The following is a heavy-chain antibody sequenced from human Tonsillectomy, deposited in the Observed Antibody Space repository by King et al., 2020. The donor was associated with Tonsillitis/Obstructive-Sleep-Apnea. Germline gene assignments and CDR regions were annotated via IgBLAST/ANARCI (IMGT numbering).Heavy chain of an antibody. D-gene: IGHD3-22*01. CDR2: ISGSGGST. Sequence: VQLVESGGGLVQPGGSLRLSCAASGFTFSSYAMSWVRQAPGKGLEWVSAISGSGGSTYYADSVKGRFTISRDNSKNTLYLQMNSLRAEDTAVYYCAKGVPRATMIVVVIKQHNWFDPWGQGTLVTVSS. J-gene: IGHJ5*02. V-gene: IGHV3-23*04. CDR3: AKGVPRATMIVVVIKQHNWFDP. CDR1: GFTFSSYA.